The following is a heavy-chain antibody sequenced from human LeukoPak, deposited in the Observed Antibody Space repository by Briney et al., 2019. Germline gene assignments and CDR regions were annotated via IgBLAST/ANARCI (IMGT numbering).Heavy chain of an antibody. V-gene: IGHV4-4*07. D-gene: IGHD1-26*01. CDR1: GGSISRYY. J-gene: IGHJ4*02. Sequence: SETLSLTCTVSGGSISRYYWSWIRQPAGKGLEWIGRIYTSGSTNYNPSLKSRVTMSVDTSKNQFSLKLSSVTAADTAVYYCAREREAGSYHPPFDYWGQGTLVTVSS. CDR3: AREREAGSYHPPFDY. CDR2: IYTSGST.